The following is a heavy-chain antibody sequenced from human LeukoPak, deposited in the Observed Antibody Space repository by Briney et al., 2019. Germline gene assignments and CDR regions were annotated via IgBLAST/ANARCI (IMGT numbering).Heavy chain of an antibody. V-gene: IGHV1-2*02. CDR2: TNPNSGGT. CDR1: GYTFTGYY. Sequence: ASVKVSCKASGYTFTGYYMHWVRQAPGQGLEWMGWTNPNSGGTNYAQKFQGRVTMTRDTSISTAYMELSRLRSDDTAVYYCARLAVVITDFDYWGQGTLVTVSS. D-gene: IGHD3-22*01. CDR3: ARLAVVITDFDY. J-gene: IGHJ4*02.